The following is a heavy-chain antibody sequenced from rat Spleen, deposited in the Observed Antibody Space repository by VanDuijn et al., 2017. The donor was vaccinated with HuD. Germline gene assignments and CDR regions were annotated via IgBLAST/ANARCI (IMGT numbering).Heavy chain of an antibody. Sequence: EVQLVESGGGLVQPGRSLKLSYVASGFTFSDYDMAWVRQAPTKGLEWVATISTGGGNTYYRDSVKGRFTISRDNAKSILYVQMDSLRPEDTATYYCTRGWLSPYNWFAYWGQGTLVTVSS. D-gene: IGHD1-12*03. CDR3: TRGWLSPYNWFAY. CDR2: ISTGGGNT. CDR1: GFTFSDYD. V-gene: IGHV5-25*01. J-gene: IGHJ3*01.